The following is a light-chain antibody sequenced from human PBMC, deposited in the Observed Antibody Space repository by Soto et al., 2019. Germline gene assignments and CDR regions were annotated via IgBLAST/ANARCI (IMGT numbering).Light chain of an antibody. V-gene: IGKV3-11*01. CDR1: QSVSSY. CDR3: QQRSNWPPLT. CDR2: DAS. J-gene: IGKJ4*01. Sequence: EIVLTQSPATLSLSPGERATRSCRASQSVSSYLAWYQQKPGQAPRLLIYDASNRATGIPARFSGSGSGTDFTLTISSLVPEDFAVYYCQQRSNWPPLTFGGGTKVEIK.